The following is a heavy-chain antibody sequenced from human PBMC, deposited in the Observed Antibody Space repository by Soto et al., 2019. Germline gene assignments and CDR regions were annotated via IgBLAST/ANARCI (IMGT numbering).Heavy chain of an antibody. V-gene: IGHV1-2*02. Sequence: GASVKVSCKASGYTFTGYYMHWVRQAPGQGLEWMGWINPNSGGTNYAQKFQGRVTMTRDTSISTAYMELSRLRSDDTAVYYCARGQGYYYDSSGPFDYWGQGTLVTVSS. CDR3: ARGQGYYYDSSGPFDY. D-gene: IGHD3-22*01. CDR1: GYTFTGYY. J-gene: IGHJ4*02. CDR2: INPNSGGT.